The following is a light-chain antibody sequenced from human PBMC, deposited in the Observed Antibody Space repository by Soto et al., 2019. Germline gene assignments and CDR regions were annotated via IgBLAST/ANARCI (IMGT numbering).Light chain of an antibody. CDR1: QSVSSD. CDR2: GAS. CDR3: HQYNNWPLT. J-gene: IGKJ4*01. V-gene: IGKV3-15*01. Sequence: EIVMTQSPATLSVSPGERATLSCRASQSVSSDLAWYQQKPGQAPRLLIYGASTRATGIPARFSGSGSGTEFTLTISCLQSEDFEVYYCHQYNNWPLTFGGGTKVEIK.